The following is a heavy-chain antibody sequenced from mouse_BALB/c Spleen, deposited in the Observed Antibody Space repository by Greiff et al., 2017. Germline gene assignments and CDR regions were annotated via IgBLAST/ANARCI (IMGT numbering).Heavy chain of an antibody. CDR3: ARITTVVAPHFDY. Sequence: EVKLMESGGGLVKPGGSLKLSCAASGFTFSSYAMSWVRQTPEKRLEWVATISSGGSYTYYPDSVKGRFTISRDNAKNTLYLQMSSLRSEDTAMYYCARITTVVAPHFDYWGQGTTLTVSS. J-gene: IGHJ2*01. V-gene: IGHV5-9-3*01. CDR1: GFTFSSYA. CDR2: ISSGGSYT. D-gene: IGHD1-1*01.